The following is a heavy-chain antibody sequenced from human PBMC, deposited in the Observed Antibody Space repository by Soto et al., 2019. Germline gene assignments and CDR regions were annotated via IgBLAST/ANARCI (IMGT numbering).Heavy chain of an antibody. CDR2: IYYSGST. CDR1: GGSISSGDYY. D-gene: IGHD5-18*01. CDR3: ASHISSYAYSSWREHDY. V-gene: IGHV4-30-4*01. J-gene: IGHJ4*02. Sequence: QVQLQESGPGLVKPSQTLSLTCTVSGGSISSGDYYWSWIRQPPGKGLEWIGYIYYSGSTYYNPYLKCRVTTPADTSTYQFSLKLSCVTAAHTAVYYCASHISSYAYSSWREHDYWGQGTLVTVSS.